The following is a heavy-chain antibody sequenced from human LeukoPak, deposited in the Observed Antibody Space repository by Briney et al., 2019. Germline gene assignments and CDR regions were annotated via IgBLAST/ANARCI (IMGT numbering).Heavy chain of an antibody. CDR3: AKDRRINDILTGYYLLDY. Sequence: GGSLRLSCAASGFSFRNYAMTWVRQAPGKELHWVSAISGSGGNTYYADSVKGRFTVSRDNSKNTLYLQLNSLRAEDTAVYYCAKDRRINDILTGYYLLDYWGQGTLVTVSS. CDR1: GFSFRNYA. CDR2: ISGSGGNT. V-gene: IGHV3-23*01. J-gene: IGHJ4*02. D-gene: IGHD3-9*01.